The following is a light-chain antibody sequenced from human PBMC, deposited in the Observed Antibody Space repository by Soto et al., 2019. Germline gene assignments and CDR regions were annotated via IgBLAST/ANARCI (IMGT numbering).Light chain of an antibody. Sequence: QSVLTQPRSVSGSPGQSVTIPCTGTSSDVGGYNYVSWYQQHPGKAPKLMIYEVSNRPSGVSNRFSGSKSGNTASLTISGLQAEDEAYYYCSSYTISSTPLVFGTGTKVTVL. CDR2: EVS. J-gene: IGLJ1*01. V-gene: IGLV2-14*01. CDR3: SSYTISSTPLV. CDR1: SSDVGGYNY.